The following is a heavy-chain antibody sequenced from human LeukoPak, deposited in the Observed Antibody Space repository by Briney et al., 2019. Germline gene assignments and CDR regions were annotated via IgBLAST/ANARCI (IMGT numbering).Heavy chain of an antibody. CDR3: AKTSGYYSIHYYYSDY. D-gene: IGHD3-3*01. Sequence: PGTSLRLSCAASGFTFSSYGMHWVRQAPGKGLEWVAMIWSDGSNEHYADSVKGRFTISRDNSKDTLYLQMNSLRAEDTAVYYCAKTSGYYSIHYYYSDYWGQGILVTVSS. CDR1: GFTFSSYG. V-gene: IGHV3-33*06. J-gene: IGHJ4*02. CDR2: IWSDGSNE.